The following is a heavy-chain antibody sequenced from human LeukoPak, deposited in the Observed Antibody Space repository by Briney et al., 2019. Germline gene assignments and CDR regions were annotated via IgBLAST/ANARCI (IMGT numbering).Heavy chain of an antibody. CDR3: AKVGDFDIFTGYPGSYYFDY. Sequence: GGSLRLSCAASGFSFSSYAMSWVRQAPGKGLEWVSAISCSGGSTYYADSVKGRFTISRDNTKNTLYLQMNRLRAEDTAVYYCAKVGDFDIFTGYPGSYYFDYWGQGNLVTVPS. CDR2: ISCSGGST. V-gene: IGHV3-23*01. CDR1: GFSFSSYA. J-gene: IGHJ4*02. D-gene: IGHD3-9*01.